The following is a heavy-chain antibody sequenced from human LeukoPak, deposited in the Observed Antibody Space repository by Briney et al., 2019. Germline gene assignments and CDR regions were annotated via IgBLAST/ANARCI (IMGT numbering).Heavy chain of an antibody. D-gene: IGHD6-25*01. CDR3: ARVAAHCFDP. Sequence: SETLSLTCTVSGGSISSGDYYWSWIRQPPGKGLEWIGFVYYRGNTYYNPYRKSQFTISIDTVNDQFSLRLTSVTAADTAVYYCARVAAHCFDPLGQGTLVTVSS. CDR1: GGSISSGDYY. CDR2: VYYRGNT. J-gene: IGHJ5*02. V-gene: IGHV4-30-4*01.